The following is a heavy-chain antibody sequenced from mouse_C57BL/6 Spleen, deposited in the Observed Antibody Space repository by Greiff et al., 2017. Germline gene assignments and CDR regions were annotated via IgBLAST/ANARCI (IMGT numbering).Heavy chain of an antibody. V-gene: IGHV1-75*01. CDR3: AREGDYDAGAEFAY. CDR1: GYTFTDYY. D-gene: IGHD2-4*01. CDR2: IFPGSGST. J-gene: IGHJ3*01. Sequence: QVQLKESGPELVKPGASVKISCKASGYTFTDYYINWVKQRPGQGLEWIGWIFPGSGSTYYNEKFKGKATLTVDKSSSTAYMLLSSLNSEDSAVDFCAREGDYDAGAEFAYWGQGTLVTVSA.